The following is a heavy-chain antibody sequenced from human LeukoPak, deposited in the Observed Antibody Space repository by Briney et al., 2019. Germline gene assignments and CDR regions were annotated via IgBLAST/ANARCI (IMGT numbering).Heavy chain of an antibody. CDR2: ISGRGAST. J-gene: IGHJ3*02. V-gene: IGHV3-23*01. CDR1: GFSFSNYA. D-gene: IGHD2-15*01. CDR3: AKVPTWWGLGNDGFDI. Sequence: GGSLRLSCAASGFSFSNYAMAWVRQVSGKGLEWVSAISGRGASTYYADSVEGRFTISRDNSKNTLWQQMKSLRAEDTAVYYCAKVPTWWGLGNDGFDIWGQGTMVTVSS.